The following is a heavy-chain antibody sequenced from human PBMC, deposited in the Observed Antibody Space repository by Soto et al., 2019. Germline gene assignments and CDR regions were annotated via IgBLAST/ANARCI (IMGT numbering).Heavy chain of an antibody. CDR2: INYSGST. CDR1: GGSFANYY. V-gene: IGHV4-34*01. Sequence: PSETLSLTCAVYGGSFANYYWNWIRQPPGKGLEWIGEINYSGSTDYNPSLESRVTISVDTSKNQFSLRLSSVTAADTAVYYCARVREYSGYDMANWFDPWGQGALVTVSS. D-gene: IGHD5-12*01. CDR3: ARVREYSGYDMANWFDP. J-gene: IGHJ5*02.